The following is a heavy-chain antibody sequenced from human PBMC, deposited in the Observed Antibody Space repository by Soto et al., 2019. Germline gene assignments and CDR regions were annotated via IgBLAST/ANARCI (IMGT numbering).Heavy chain of an antibody. V-gene: IGHV2-70*11. CDR3: ARVLYSGVTSAQIDY. D-gene: IGHD1-26*01. Sequence: SGPTLVNPTPTLALTCTFSGFSLTTRGACVSWIRQPPGKALEWLARIDWDDDKYYSPSLKTRLTISKDTSKNQVVLTMTNMDPVYTATYYCARVLYSGVTSAQIDYWGQGTLVTSPQ. CDR1: GFSLTTRGAC. CDR2: IDWDDDK. J-gene: IGHJ4*02.